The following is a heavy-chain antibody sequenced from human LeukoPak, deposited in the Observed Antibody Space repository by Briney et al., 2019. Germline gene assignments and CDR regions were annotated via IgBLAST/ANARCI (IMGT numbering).Heavy chain of an antibody. Sequence: GGSLRLSCAASGFTLSSYGMHWVRQAPGKGLEWVAVISYDGSKKSYADSVKGRFTTSRDNSKNTPYLQMNSLRAEDTAVYYCARDRGSNDPIDYWGQGTLVTVSS. CDR2: ISYDGSKK. CDR3: ARDRGSNDPIDY. CDR1: GFTLSSYG. V-gene: IGHV3-30*03. J-gene: IGHJ4*02. D-gene: IGHD2-15*01.